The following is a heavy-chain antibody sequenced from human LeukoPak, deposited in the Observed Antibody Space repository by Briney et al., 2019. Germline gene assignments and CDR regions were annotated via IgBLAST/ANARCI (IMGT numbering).Heavy chain of an antibody. CDR1: GFTFSSYS. CDR2: ISSDSNYI. J-gene: IGHJ4*02. CDR3: AAQDGRCPGYFDY. V-gene: IGHV3-21*01. D-gene: IGHD5-24*01. Sequence: PGGSLRLSCAVSGFTFSSYSINWVRQAQGKGMEWVSSISSDSNYINYADSVKGRFTIYRDKAKNSLFLQMNSLRAEYTAVCYCAAQDGRCPGYFDYSGQGTLVTVSS.